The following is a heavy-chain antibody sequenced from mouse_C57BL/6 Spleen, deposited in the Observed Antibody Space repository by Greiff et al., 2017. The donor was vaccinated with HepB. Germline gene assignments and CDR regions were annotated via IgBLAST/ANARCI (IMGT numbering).Heavy chain of an antibody. CDR2: IHPNSGST. CDR1: GYTFTSYW. CDR3: ARCTTVVEDWYFDV. V-gene: IGHV1-64*01. Sequence: QVQLKHPGAELVKPGASVKLSCKASGYTFTSYWMHWVKQRPGQGLEWIGMIHPNSGSTNYNEKFKSKATLTVDKSSSTAYMQLSSLTSEDSAVYYCARCTTVVEDWYFDVWGTGTTVTVSS. D-gene: IGHD1-1*01. J-gene: IGHJ1*03.